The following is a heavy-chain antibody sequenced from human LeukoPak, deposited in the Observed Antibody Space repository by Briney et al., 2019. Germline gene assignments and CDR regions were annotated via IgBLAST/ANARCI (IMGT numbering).Heavy chain of an antibody. CDR3: ARGSDHYDSSGYRYFDL. CDR2: IYYSGST. Sequence: KPSETLSLTCTVSGGSIRSYFWSWIRQPPGKGLEWIGFIYYSGSTNYNPSLKSRVTISVDTSKNQFSLKLSSVTAADTAVYYCARGSDHYDSSGYRYFDLWGRGTLATVSS. CDR1: GGSIRSYF. V-gene: IGHV4-59*01. J-gene: IGHJ2*01. D-gene: IGHD3-22*01.